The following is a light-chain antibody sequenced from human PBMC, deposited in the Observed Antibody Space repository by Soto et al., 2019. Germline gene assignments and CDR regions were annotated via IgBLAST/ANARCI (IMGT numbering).Light chain of an antibody. V-gene: IGLV4-60*02. CDR1: SGHSSYI. J-gene: IGLJ2*01. CDR3: ETWDSNTRV. CDR2: LEGSGSY. Sequence: QSVLTQSSSASASLGSSVKLTCTLSSGHSSYIIARHHQQPGKAPRYLMKLEGSGSYNKGSGVPDRFSGSSSGADRYLTISNLQFEDEANYYCETWDSNTRVFGGGTKVTVL.